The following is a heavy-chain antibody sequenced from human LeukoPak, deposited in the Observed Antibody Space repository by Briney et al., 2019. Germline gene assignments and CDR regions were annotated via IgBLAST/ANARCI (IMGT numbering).Heavy chain of an antibody. D-gene: IGHD6-19*01. Sequence: SETLSLTCTVSGGSISSYYWSWIRQPPGKGLEWIGYIYYSGSTNYNPSLKSRVTISVDTSKDQFSPKLSSVTAADTAVYYCARDLGSGWYGSWFDPWGQGTLVTVSS. V-gene: IGHV4-59*01. CDR1: GGSISSYY. CDR3: ARDLGSGWYGSWFDP. CDR2: IYYSGST. J-gene: IGHJ5*02.